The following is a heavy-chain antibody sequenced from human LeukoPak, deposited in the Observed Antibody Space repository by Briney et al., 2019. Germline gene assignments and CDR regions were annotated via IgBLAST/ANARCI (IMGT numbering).Heavy chain of an antibody. J-gene: IGHJ4*02. CDR1: GFTFSSYS. Sequence: GGSLRLSCAASGFTFSSYSMNWVRQAPGKGLEWVSSISSSSSYIYYADSVRGRFTISRDNAKNSLYLQMNSLRAEDTAVYYCAKPVAPTGYFDYWGQGTLVTVSS. V-gene: IGHV3-21*01. CDR3: AKPVAPTGYFDY. D-gene: IGHD2-15*01. CDR2: ISSSSSYI.